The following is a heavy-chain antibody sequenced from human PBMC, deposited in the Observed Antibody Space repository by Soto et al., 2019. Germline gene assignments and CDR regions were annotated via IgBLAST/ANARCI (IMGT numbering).Heavy chain of an antibody. V-gene: IGHV3-33*08. CDR3: ARADCTVASCYSWPFNYGVDD. CDR1: GFTFNTYG. CDR2: IWYDGSNK. J-gene: IGHJ6*02. Sequence: QVQLVESGGGVVQPGGSLRLSCTTSGFTFNTYGMHWVRQAPGKGLVWVAIIWYDGSNKYYADSVKGRFTISRDNSKNALYLQRRSLIAEDTAMYYCARADCTVASCYSWPFNYGVDDWGQGTTVTVSS. D-gene: IGHD2-15*01.